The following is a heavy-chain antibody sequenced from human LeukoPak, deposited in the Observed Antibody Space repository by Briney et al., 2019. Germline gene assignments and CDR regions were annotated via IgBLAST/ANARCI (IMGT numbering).Heavy chain of an antibody. Sequence: SETLSLTCAVSGYSLSSGYYWGWIRQPPGKGLEWIGSIYHSGSTYYNPSLKSRVTISVDTSKNQFSLKLSSVTAADTAVYYCARQGYYYDSSGYYYLNWGQGTLVTVSS. J-gene: IGHJ4*02. CDR3: ARQGYYYDSSGYYYLN. D-gene: IGHD3-22*01. V-gene: IGHV4-38-2*01. CDR1: GYSLSSGYY. CDR2: IYHSGST.